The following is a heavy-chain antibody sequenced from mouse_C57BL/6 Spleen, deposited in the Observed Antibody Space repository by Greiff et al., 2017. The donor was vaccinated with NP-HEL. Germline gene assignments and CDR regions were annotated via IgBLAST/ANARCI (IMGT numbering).Heavy chain of an antibody. CDR1: GYTFTDYY. V-gene: IGHV1-26*01. CDR3: ARGGSGYSAMDY. J-gene: IGHJ4*01. D-gene: IGHD3-2*02. CDR2: INPNNGGT. Sequence: EVQLQQSGPELVKPGASVKISCKASGYTFTDYYMNWVKQSHGKSLEWIGDINPNNGGTSYNQKFTGKATLTVDKSSSTAYMELRSLTSEDSAVYYCARGGSGYSAMDYWGQGTSVTVSS.